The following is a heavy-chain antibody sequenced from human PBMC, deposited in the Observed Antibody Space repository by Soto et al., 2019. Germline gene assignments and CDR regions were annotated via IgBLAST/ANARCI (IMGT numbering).Heavy chain of an antibody. CDR1: GFTFSSYA. D-gene: IGHD4-4*01. J-gene: IGHJ6*02. V-gene: IGHV3-30-3*01. CDR2: ISYDGSNK. Sequence: PGGSLRLSCAASGFTFSSYAMHWVRQAPGKGLEWVAVISYDGSNKYYADSVKGRFTISRDNSKNTLYLQMNSLRAEDTAVYYCARALHPYYYYGMDVWGQGTTVTVSS. CDR3: ARALHPYYYYGMDV.